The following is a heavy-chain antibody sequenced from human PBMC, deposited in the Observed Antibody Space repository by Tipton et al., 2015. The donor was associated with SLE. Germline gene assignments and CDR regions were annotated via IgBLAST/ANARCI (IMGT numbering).Heavy chain of an antibody. CDR1: GGSISSGSYY. V-gene: IGHV4-61*02. Sequence: TLSLTCTVPGGSISSGSYYWSWIRQPAGKGLEWIGRIYTNGNTNYNPSLKSRVTISVDTSKNQLSLKLSSVTAADTALYYCARDHPSGYDFWSGYSPSYFDFWGRGTLVTVSS. D-gene: IGHD3-3*01. CDR3: ARDHPSGYDFWSGYSPSYFDF. CDR2: IYTNGNT. J-gene: IGHJ2*01.